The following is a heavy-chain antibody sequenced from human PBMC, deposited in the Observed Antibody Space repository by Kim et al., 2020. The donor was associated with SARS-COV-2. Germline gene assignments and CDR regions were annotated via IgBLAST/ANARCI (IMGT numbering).Heavy chain of an antibody. CDR2: INPNSGGT. Sequence: ASVKVSCKASGYTFTGYYMHWVRQAPGQGLEWMGWINPNSGGTNYAQKFQGWVTMTRDTSISTAYMELSRLRSDDTAVYYCAREYYYDSSCYYSPYYYYYGMDVWGQRTTVTVSS. CDR1: GYTFTGYY. D-gene: IGHD3-22*01. V-gene: IGHV1-2*04. CDR3: AREYYYDSSCYYSPYYYYYGMDV. J-gene: IGHJ6*02.